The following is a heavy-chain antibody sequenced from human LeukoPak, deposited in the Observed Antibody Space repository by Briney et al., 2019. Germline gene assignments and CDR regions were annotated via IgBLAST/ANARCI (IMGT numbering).Heavy chain of an antibody. V-gene: IGHV1-69*13. Sequence: SVKVSCKASGGTFSSYAISWVRQAPGQGLEWMGGIIPIFGTANYAQKFQGRVTITADESTSTAYMELSSLRSEDTAVYYCARIGYYDSSGYYSYYYCYYGMDVWGQGTTVTVSS. CDR2: IIPIFGTA. CDR3: ARIGYYDSSGYYSYYYCYYGMDV. D-gene: IGHD3-22*01. J-gene: IGHJ6*02. CDR1: GGTFSSYA.